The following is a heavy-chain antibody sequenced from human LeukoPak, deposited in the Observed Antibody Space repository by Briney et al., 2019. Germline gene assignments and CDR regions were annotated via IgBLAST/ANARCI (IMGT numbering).Heavy chain of an antibody. J-gene: IGHJ6*02. D-gene: IGHD3-3*01. CDR2: IFDPETS. V-gene: IGHV4-59*02. CDR3: ARVRGYPPLYFYGVAV. CDR1: NGTVSGFY. Sequence: SETLSLTCAVSNGTVSGFYWSWIRQTPGEGLEWIGFIFDPETSNYNPSLKSRVTISIDTSKNHFSLDLRSVTTADTAIYYCARVRGYPPLYFYGVAVWGQGTTVTVSS.